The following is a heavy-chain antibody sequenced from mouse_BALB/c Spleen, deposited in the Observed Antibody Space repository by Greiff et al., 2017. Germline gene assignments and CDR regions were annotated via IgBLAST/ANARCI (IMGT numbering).Heavy chain of an antibody. CDR3: VRHGYDYYGMDY. CDR1: GFTFNTYA. Sequence: EVQLVESGGGLVQPKGSLKLSCAASGFTFNTYAMNWVRQAPGKGLEWVARIRSKSNNYATYYADSVKDRFTISRDDSQSMLYLQMNNLKTEDTAMYYCVRHGYDYYGMDYWGQGTSVTVSS. D-gene: IGHD2-2*01. CDR2: IRSKSNNYAT. V-gene: IGHV10-1*02. J-gene: IGHJ4*01.